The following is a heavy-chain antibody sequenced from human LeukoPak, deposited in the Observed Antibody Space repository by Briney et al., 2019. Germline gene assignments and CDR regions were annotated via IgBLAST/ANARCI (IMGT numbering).Heavy chain of an antibody. CDR3: ARDRGHDLWSGSDY. CDR1: GFTFSSYA. J-gene: IGHJ4*02. V-gene: IGHV3-23*01. Sequence: GGSLRLSCAASGFTFSSYAMSWVRQAPGKGLEWVSAFAGIGGSTYYADSVKGWFTISRANSKNTLYLQMNSLGPEDTAVYYCARDRGHDLWSGSDYWGQGTLVTVSS. CDR2: FAGIGGST. D-gene: IGHD3-3*01.